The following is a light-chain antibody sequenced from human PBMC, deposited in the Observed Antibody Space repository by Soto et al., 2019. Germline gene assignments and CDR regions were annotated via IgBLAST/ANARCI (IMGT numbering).Light chain of an antibody. CDR1: QSISSS. CDR2: GAS. V-gene: IGKV3-15*01. CDR3: QQYYRWRT. Sequence: EIVMTQSPATLSVSLGERATLSCRASQSISSSLAWYQHKPGQAPRLLIYGASTRATGISARFSGSGCGTEFTLTISSLQSEDFAVYYCQQYYRWRTYGQGHKVEF. J-gene: IGKJ1*01.